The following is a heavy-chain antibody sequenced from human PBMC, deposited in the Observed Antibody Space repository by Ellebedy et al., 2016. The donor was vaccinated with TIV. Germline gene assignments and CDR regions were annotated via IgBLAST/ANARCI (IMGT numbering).Heavy chain of an antibody. V-gene: IGHV1-46*04. CDR3: AKPGGSQPMYGGYDY. CDR1: GYTFTSYF. D-gene: IGHD5-12*01. Sequence: ASVKVSCKASGYTFTSYFIHWVRQAPGQGPEWMGIINPSGGSTTYYQNLQGRLTMTRYRSTNTFYMELSSLRSEDTAVYYCAKPGGSQPMYGGYDYWGPGTLVTVSS. J-gene: IGHJ4*02. CDR2: INPSGGST.